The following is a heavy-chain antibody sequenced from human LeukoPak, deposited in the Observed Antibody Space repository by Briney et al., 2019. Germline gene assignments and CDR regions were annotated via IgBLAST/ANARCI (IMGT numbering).Heavy chain of an antibody. V-gene: IGHV3-66*01. CDR3: ARFATCSSGWYLDY. J-gene: IGHJ4*02. CDR2: IYSGGST. CDR1: GFTVSSNY. Sequence: PGGSLRLSCAASGFTVSSNYMSWVRQAPGKGLEWVSVIYSGGSTYYADSVKGRFTISRDNSKNTLYLQMNSLRAEDTAVYYCARFATCSSGWYLDYWGQGTLVTVSS. D-gene: IGHD6-19*01.